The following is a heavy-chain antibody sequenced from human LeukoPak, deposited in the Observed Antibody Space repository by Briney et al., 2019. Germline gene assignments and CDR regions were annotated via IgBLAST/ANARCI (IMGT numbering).Heavy chain of an antibody. V-gene: IGHV1-69*13. D-gene: IGHD4-17*01. Sequence: SVKVSCKASGATFSSYAISWVRQAPGQGLEWMGGIIPIFGTANYAQKFQGRVTITADESTSTAYMELSSLRSEDTAVYYCARGEIDYGDYGLFGYWGQGTLVTVSS. CDR3: ARGEIDYGDYGLFGY. CDR2: IIPIFGTA. J-gene: IGHJ4*02. CDR1: GATFSSYA.